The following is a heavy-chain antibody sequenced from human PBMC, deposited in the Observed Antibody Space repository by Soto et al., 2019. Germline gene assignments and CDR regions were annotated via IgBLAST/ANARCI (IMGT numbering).Heavy chain of an antibody. CDR3: AREQVDGRFDN. J-gene: IGHJ4*02. Sequence: QVQLVQSGGEVRKAGASVRVSCKTSGYPFTSYDISWVRQAPGQGLEWMGWINPYNGDTNYTQTFQGRVTMTKDTSTTTVYMELRSLKFADTAVYFCAREQVDGRFDNWGKGSLVTVSS. D-gene: IGHD5-12*01. CDR2: INPYNGDT. CDR1: GYPFTSYD. V-gene: IGHV1-18*04.